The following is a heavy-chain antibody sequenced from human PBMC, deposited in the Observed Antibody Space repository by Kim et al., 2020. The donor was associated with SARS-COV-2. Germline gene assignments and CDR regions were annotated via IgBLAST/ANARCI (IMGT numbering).Heavy chain of an antibody. D-gene: IGHD2-2*02. CDR3: ARDNLVVVPAAIPHFFD. J-gene: IGHJ4*01. CDR1: GFTFSSYA. Sequence: GGSLRLSCTASGFTFSSYAMHWVRQAPGKGLEWVAVISYDGSNKYYADSVKGRFTISRDNSKNTLYLQMNSLRAEDTAVYYCARDNLVVVPAAIPHFFD. CDR2: ISYDGSNK. V-gene: IGHV3-30-3*01.